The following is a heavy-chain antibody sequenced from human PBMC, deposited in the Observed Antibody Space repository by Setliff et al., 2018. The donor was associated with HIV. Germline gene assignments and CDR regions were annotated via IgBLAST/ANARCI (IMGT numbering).Heavy chain of an antibody. V-gene: IGHV3-11*05. CDR1: GFTFSDYY. D-gene: IGHD6-13*01. CDR2: ISSSSSYT. Sequence: PGGSLRLSCAASGFTFSDYYMSWIRQAPGKGLEWVSYISSSSSYTNYADSVKGRFTISRDNAKNSLYLQMNSLRAEDTAVYYCARDCRVGWVFTYGMDVWGQGTLVTVS. CDR3: ARDCRVGWVFTYGMDV. J-gene: IGHJ6*02.